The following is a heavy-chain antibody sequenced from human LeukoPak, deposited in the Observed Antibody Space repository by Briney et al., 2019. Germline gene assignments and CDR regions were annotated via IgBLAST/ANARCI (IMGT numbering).Heavy chain of an antibody. V-gene: IGHV3-23*01. D-gene: IGHD6-13*01. CDR3: AKPVYSSSWLGDP. J-gene: IGHJ5*02. Sequence: PGGSLRLSCVGSGFNFSDYEMNWVRQAPGKGLEWVSAISGSGGSTYYADSVKGRFTISRDNSKNTLYLQMNSLRAEDTAVYYCAKPVYSSSWLGDPWGQGTLVTVSS. CDR1: GFNFSDYE. CDR2: ISGSGGST.